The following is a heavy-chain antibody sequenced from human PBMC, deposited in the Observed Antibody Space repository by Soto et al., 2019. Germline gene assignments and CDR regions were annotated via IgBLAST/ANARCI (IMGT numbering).Heavy chain of an antibody. CDR3: GRGIPKVAAFDY. CDR1: GGSISSSNW. J-gene: IGHJ4*02. V-gene: IGHV4-4*02. CDR2: IYHSGST. D-gene: IGHD6-19*01. Sequence: QVQLQESGPGLVKPSGTLSLTCAVSGGSISSSNWWSWVRQPPGKGLEWIGEIYHSGSTNYNPSLKSRXXIXVGXSKNQFSLKLSSVTAADTAVYYCGRGIPKVAAFDYWGQGTLVTVSS.